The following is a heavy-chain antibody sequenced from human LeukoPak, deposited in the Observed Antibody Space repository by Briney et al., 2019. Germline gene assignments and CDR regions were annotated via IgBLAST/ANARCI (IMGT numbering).Heavy chain of an antibody. CDR3: AKGLYCSGGSCYHYFDY. V-gene: IGHV3-23*01. CDR2: ISGSGGST. Sequence: GSLLLSCAASGFTFSSYAMSWVRPAPGKGLEWVSAISGSGGSTYYADSVKGRFTISRDNSKNTLYLQMNSLRAEDTAVYYCAKGLYCSGGSCYHYFDYWGQGTLVTVSS. CDR1: GFTFSSYA. J-gene: IGHJ4*02. D-gene: IGHD2-15*01.